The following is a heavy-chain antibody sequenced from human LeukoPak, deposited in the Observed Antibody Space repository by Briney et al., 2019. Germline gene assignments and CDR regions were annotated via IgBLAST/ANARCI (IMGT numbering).Heavy chain of an antibody. J-gene: IGHJ3*02. CDR1: GFTFSSYG. V-gene: IGHV3-9*01. D-gene: IGHD3-10*01. CDR3: AKDRGPLLDRRAFDI. CDR2: ISWNSGSI. Sequence: PGRSLRLSCAASGFTFSSYGMHWVRQAPGKGLEWVSGISWNSGSIGYADSVKGRFTISRDNAKNSLYLQMNSLRAEDTALYYCAKDRGPLLDRRAFDIWGQGTMVTVSS.